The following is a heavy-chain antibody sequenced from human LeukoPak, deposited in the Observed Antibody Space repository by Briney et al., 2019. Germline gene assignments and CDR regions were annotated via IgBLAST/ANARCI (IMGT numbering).Heavy chain of an antibody. V-gene: IGHV1-2*02. CDR2: INPNSGGT. Sequence: ASVKVSCKASGYTFNNYGISWVRQAPGQGLEWMGWINPNSGGTNYAQKFQGRVTMTRDTSISTAYMELSRLRSDDTAVYYCARGTPGIAAAGTLYYYYGMDVWGQGTTVTVSS. CDR1: GYTFNNYG. D-gene: IGHD6-13*01. J-gene: IGHJ6*02. CDR3: ARGTPGIAAAGTLYYYYGMDV.